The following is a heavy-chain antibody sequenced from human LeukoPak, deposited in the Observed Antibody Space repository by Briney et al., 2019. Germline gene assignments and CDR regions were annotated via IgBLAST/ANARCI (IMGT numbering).Heavy chain of an antibody. CDR1: GGTFSSYA. CDR2: IIPIFGTA. Sequence: GASVKVSCKASGGTFSSYAISWVRQAPGQGLEWMGGIIPIFGTANYAQKFQGRVTITTDESTSTAYMELSSLRSEDTAVYYCAGGYCSSTSCYQAYAFDIWGQGTMVTVSS. J-gene: IGHJ3*02. D-gene: IGHD2-2*01. CDR3: AGGYCSSTSCYQAYAFDI. V-gene: IGHV1-69*05.